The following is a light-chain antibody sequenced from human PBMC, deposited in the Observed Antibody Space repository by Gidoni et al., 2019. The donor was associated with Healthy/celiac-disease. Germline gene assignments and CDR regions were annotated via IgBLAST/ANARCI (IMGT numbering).Light chain of an antibody. CDR2: GAS. CDR1: QSVRSSY. Sequence: EIVLTKSPGTLSLSPGERATLTCRASQSVRSSYLAWYQQKPGQAPRLLIYGASSRATGIPDRFSGSGSGTDFTLTISRLEPEDFAVYYCQQYGSSSWTFGQGTKVEIK. J-gene: IGKJ1*01. CDR3: QQYGSSSWT. V-gene: IGKV3-20*01.